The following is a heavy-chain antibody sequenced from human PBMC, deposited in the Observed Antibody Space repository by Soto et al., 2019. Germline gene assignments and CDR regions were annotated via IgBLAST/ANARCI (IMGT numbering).Heavy chain of an antibody. J-gene: IGHJ3*01. CDR3: TADTINGRWGLV. D-gene: IGHD2-21*01. CDR2: VKTRDYGGTV. V-gene: IGHV3-15*07. Sequence: EVQLVESGGGLVKPGGSLRLSCAATGFPFNNAWMNWVRQAPGKGLEWVGRVKTRDYGGTVDYAAPVKGRFIISRDDSINTMFLQMNSLQTEDTAVYYCTADTINGRWGLVWGQGTTVTVSS. CDR1: GFPFNNAW.